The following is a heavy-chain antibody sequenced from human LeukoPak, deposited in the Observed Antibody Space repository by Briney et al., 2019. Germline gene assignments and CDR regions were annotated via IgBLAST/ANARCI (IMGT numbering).Heavy chain of an antibody. J-gene: IGHJ5*02. CDR1: GFTFSSYE. V-gene: IGHV3-48*03. Sequence: GGSLRLSCAASGFTFSSYEMTWVRQAPGKGLEWVSYISSSGSTIYYADSVKGRFTISRDNAKNSLYLQMNSLRAEDTAVYYCARDALLTMVRGVIPERNWFDPWGQGTLVTVSS. D-gene: IGHD3-10*01. CDR2: ISSSGSTI. CDR3: ARDALLTMVRGVIPERNWFDP.